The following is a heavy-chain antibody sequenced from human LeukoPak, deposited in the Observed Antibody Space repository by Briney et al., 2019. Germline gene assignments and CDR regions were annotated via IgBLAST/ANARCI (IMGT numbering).Heavy chain of an antibody. CDR2: IYYSGST. Sequence: SETLSLTCTVSGGSISSYYWGWIRQPPGEGLEWIGSIYYSGSTNYNPSPKSRVTISVDTSKNQFSLKLSSVTAADTAVYYCARASYGKVFDYWGQGTLVTVSS. J-gene: IGHJ4*02. D-gene: IGHD4-17*01. V-gene: IGHV4-59*01. CDR3: ARASYGKVFDY. CDR1: GGSISSYY.